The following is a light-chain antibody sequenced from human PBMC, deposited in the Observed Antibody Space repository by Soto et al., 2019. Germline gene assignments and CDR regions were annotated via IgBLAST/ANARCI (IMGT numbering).Light chain of an antibody. CDR3: NSYTSIITLYV. CDR1: SGDVGGYNY. J-gene: IGLJ1*01. Sequence: QSALTQPASVSGSPGQSITISCTGTSGDVGGYNYVSWYQQHPGKAPKLLVYDVSNRPSGVSNRFSGSKSGNTASLTISGLQAEDEADYYCNSYTSIITLYVFGTGTKVTVL. V-gene: IGLV2-14*03. CDR2: DVS.